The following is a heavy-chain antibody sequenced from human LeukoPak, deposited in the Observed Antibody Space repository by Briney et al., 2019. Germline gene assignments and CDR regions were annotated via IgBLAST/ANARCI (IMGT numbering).Heavy chain of an antibody. Sequence: GGSLRLSCAVSGFTFNNYWMSWVRQAPGKGLEWVANIRQDGSEKYYVDSVKGRFTISRDNAKNSLYLLMNSLRAEDTAAYYCARGSDILTGYPYFDYWAREPWSPSPQ. J-gene: IGHJ4*02. D-gene: IGHD3-9*01. CDR1: GFTFNNYW. CDR2: IRQDGSEK. CDR3: ARGSDILTGYPYFDY. V-gene: IGHV3-7*01.